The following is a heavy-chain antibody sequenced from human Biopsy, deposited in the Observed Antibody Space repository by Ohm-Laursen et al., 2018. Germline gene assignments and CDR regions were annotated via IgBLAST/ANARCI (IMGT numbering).Heavy chain of an antibody. J-gene: IGHJ6*02. D-gene: IGHD4-11*01. CDR2: IYYSVMT. CDR3: ARDSGILNYGNFKYYHYYGMDV. V-gene: IGHV4-59*01. CDR1: GFTFTSYA. Sequence: LRLSCAAAGFTFTSYAMHWVRQPPGKGLEWIGHIYYSVMTNYNPSLQSRVSISVDTSRNQVSLTLSSVTAADTAVYYCARDSGILNYGNFKYYHYYGMDVWGQGTKVTVSS.